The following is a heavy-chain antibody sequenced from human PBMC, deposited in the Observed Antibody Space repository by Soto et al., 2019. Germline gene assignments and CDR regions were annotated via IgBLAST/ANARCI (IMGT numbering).Heavy chain of an antibody. V-gene: IGHV4-59*01. D-gene: IGHD7-27*01. CDR3: ARGTSNWGWKFDY. CDR1: GGSISSYY. J-gene: IGHJ4*02. Sequence: SETLSLTCTVSGGSISSYYWSWIRQPPGKGLEWIGYIYYSGSTNYNPSLKSRVTMSLDTSKNQLSLRLTSVTAADTAVYYCARGTSNWGWKFDYWGQGILVTVS. CDR2: IYYSGST.